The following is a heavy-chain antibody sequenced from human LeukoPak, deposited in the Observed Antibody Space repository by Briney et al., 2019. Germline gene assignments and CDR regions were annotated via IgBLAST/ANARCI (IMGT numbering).Heavy chain of an antibody. D-gene: IGHD3-3*02. CDR2: VFHSGST. Sequence: SETLSLTCAVSGASMSSGGFSWSWIRQPPGKGLEWIGFVFHSGSTHYNPSLKSRVTTSIDTSKNLFSLSLISVTAADTALYYCARQSFSGDFDYWGQGILVTVSS. CDR1: GASMSSGGFS. V-gene: IGHV4-30-2*01. CDR3: ARQSFSGDFDY. J-gene: IGHJ4*02.